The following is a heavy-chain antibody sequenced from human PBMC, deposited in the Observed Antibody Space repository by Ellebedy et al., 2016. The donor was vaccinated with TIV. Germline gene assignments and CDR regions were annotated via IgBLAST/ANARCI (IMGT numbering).Heavy chain of an antibody. Sequence: ASVTVSCKASGYTFIAYYIHWVRQAPGQGLEWMGWISPDSGGTNFAQKFQGRVTMTRDTSINTAYMELRRLESDDTAVYYCARVRRGSSGMDVWGQGTTVTVSS. CDR1: GYTFIAYY. CDR3: ARVRRGSSGMDV. J-gene: IGHJ6*02. D-gene: IGHD6-13*01. CDR2: ISPDSGGT. V-gene: IGHV1-2*02.